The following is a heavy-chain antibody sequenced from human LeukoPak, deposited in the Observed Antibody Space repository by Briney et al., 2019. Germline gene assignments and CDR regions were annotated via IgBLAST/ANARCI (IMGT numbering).Heavy chain of an antibody. V-gene: IGHV1-69*05. CDR1: GGTFSSYA. J-gene: IGHJ5*02. D-gene: IGHD3-3*01. Sequence: SVKVSCKASGGTFSSYAISWVRQAPGQGLEWMGRIIPIFGTANYAQKFQGRVTITTDESTSTAYMELSSLRSEDTAVYNCARGPLLRFLEWSGYWFDPWGQGTLVTVSS. CDR2: IIPIFGTA. CDR3: ARGPLLRFLEWSGYWFDP.